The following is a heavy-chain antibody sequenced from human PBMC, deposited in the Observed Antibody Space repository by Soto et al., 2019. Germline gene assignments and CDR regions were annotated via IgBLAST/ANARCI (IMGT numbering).Heavy chain of an antibody. D-gene: IGHD2-15*01. V-gene: IGHV2-5*02. CDR3: AHKGGRGAGMDV. CDR2: IYWDDDE. CDR1: GFSLSTSGVG. J-gene: IGHJ6*02. Sequence: QITLKESGPTLARPTQTLTLTCTFSGFSLSTSGVGVTWIRQPPGKALEWLALIYWDDDERYSPSLKSRLTITKDTSKNQVVLTMTNMDPVDAATYYCAHKGGRGAGMDVWGQGTTVIVSS.